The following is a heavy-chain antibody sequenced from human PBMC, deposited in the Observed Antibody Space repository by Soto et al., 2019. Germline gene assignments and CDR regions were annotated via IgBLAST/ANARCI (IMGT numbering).Heavy chain of an antibody. D-gene: IGHD2-2*02. CDR3: ASSFTVPAAIGY. Sequence: PGGSLRLSCAASGFTFSSYGMHWVRQAPGKGLEWVAVISYDGSNKYYADSVKGRLTISRDNSKNTLYLQMNSLRAEDTAVYYCASSFTVPAAIGYWGQGTLVTVSS. J-gene: IGHJ4*02. CDR1: GFTFSSYG. V-gene: IGHV3-30*03. CDR2: ISYDGSNK.